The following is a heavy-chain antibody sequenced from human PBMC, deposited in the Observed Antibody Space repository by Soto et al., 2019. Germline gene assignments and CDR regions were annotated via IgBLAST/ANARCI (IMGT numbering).Heavy chain of an antibody. J-gene: IGHJ4*02. D-gene: IGHD1-26*01. V-gene: IGHV4-39*01. CDR1: GGSISSSSYY. CDR2: IYYSGST. Sequence: SETLSLTCTVSGGSISSSSYYWGWIRQPPGKGLEWIGSIYYSGSTYYNPSLKSRVTISVDTSKNQFSLKLSSVTAADTAVYYCARLESGSSHFNFDYWGQGTLVTVSS. CDR3: ARLESGSSHFNFDY.